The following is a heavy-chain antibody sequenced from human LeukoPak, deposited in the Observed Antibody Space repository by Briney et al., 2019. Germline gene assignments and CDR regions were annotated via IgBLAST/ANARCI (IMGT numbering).Heavy chain of an antibody. V-gene: IGHV1-8*01. CDR2: MNPNSGNT. Sequence: GSVKVSCKASGYTFTSYDINWVRQATGQGLEWMGWMNPNSGNTGYAQRFQGRVTMTRNTSTSTAYMELSSMRSEDTAVYYCPSFEECTDDWGQGTLVTVSS. D-gene: IGHD3-9*01. CDR3: PSFEECTDD. CDR1: GYTFTSYD. J-gene: IGHJ4*02.